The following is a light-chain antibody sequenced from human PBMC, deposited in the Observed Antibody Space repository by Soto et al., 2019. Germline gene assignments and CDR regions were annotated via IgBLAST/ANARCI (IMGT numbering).Light chain of an antibody. CDR1: QSVSSSY. CDR3: QQYGSSPLLT. CDR2: GAS. Sequence: EIVLTQSPGTLSLSPGERATLSCRASQSVSSSYLAWYQQKPGQAPRLLIYGASSRATGIPDRFSGSGSGTDFTITISRLEPEDFTVYYCQQYGSSPLLTFGGGTKVEMK. V-gene: IGKV3-20*01. J-gene: IGKJ4*01.